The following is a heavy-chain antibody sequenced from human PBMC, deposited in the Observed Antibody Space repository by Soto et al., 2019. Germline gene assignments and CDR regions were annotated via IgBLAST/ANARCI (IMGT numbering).Heavy chain of an antibody. D-gene: IGHD2-2*01. J-gene: IGHJ4*02. CDR3: AKALGCSISATCSYFDY. V-gene: IGHV3-23*01. Sequence: EVQLLESGGGLVQPGGSMRLSCAASGFTFSSYAMSWVRQAQGKGLEWVSGIGRSGGDTYYADSVMGRFSISRDNSKDTLFLQINSLRAEDTAIYFCAKALGCSISATCSYFDYWGQGTLVTVPS. CDR1: GFTFSSYA. CDR2: IGRSGGDT.